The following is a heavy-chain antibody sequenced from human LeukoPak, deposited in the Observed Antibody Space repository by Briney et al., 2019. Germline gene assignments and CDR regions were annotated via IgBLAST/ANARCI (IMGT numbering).Heavy chain of an antibody. V-gene: IGHV1-46*01. J-gene: IGHJ4*02. D-gene: IGHD3-22*01. CDR3: ARWSWLPSSVVVTSAFDY. CDR1: GYTFTSYY. Sequence: VASVKVSCKASGYTFTSYYMHWVRQAPGQGLEWMGIINPSGGSTSYAQKFQGRVTMTRDTSTSTVYMELRSLRSEDTAVYYCARWSWLPSSVVVTSAFDYWGQGTLVTVSS. CDR2: INPSGGST.